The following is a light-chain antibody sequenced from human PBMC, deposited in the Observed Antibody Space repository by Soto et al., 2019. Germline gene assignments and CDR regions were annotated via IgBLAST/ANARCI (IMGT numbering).Light chain of an antibody. CDR1: SSDVGNYNL. J-gene: IGLJ2*01. CDR3: CAYVGSSNSVV. Sequence: QSALTQPASVSGSPGQSITISCTGTSSDVGNYNLVSWYQHHPGKAPKMMLYEGIKRPSGVCNRISGSKSGDTASLTISGLQAEDEADYYCCAYVGSSNSVVFGGGTKLTV. V-gene: IGLV2-23*01. CDR2: EGI.